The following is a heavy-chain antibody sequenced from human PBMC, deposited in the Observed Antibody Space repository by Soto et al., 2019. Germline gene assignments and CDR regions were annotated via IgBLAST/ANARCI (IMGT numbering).Heavy chain of an antibody. CDR2: ISSSSSYI. CDR3: ARDTYFYGSGSYGP. V-gene: IGHV3-21*01. D-gene: IGHD3-10*01. J-gene: IGHJ5*02. CDR1: GFTFSSYS. Sequence: EVQLVESGGGLVKPGGSLRLSCAASGFTFSSYSMNWVRQAPGTGLEWVSSISSSSSYIYYADSVKGRFTISRDNAKNSLYLQMNRLRAEDTAVYYWARDTYFYGSGSYGPWGQGTLVTGSS.